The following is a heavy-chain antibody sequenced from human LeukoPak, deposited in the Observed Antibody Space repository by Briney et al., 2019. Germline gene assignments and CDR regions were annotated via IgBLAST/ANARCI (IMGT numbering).Heavy chain of an antibody. V-gene: IGHV1-46*01. Sequence: ASVKVSCKVSGYTFTSYYMHWVRQAPGQGLEWMGIINPSGGSTSYAQKFQGRVTMTRDTSTSTVYMELSSLRSEGTAVYYCARETRIGENFSSGSYSHWGQGTLVTVSS. CDR1: GYTFTSYY. CDR2: INPSGGST. J-gene: IGHJ4*02. D-gene: IGHD1-26*01. CDR3: ARETRIGENFSSGSYSH.